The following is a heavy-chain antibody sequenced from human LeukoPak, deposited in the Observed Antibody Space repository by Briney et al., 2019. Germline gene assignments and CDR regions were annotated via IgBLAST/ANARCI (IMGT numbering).Heavy chain of an antibody. CDR1: GLTFSSYW. Sequence: PGGSLRLSCAASGLTFSSYWMHWVRQAPGKGLEWVSSISSSSSYIYYADSVKGRFTISRDNAKNSLYLQMNSLRAEDTAVYYCARGSTTGTTPWLRGGSDAFDIWGQGTMVTVSS. V-gene: IGHV3-21*01. J-gene: IGHJ3*02. CDR3: ARGSTTGTTPWLRGGSDAFDI. CDR2: ISSSSSYI. D-gene: IGHD1-1*01.